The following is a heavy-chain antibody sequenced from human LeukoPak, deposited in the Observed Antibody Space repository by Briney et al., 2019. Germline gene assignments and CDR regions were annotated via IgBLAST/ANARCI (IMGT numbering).Heavy chain of an antibody. CDR1: GASFNSDDQY. CDR2: IHPSGML. Sequence: TSETLSLTCTVSGASFNSDDQYWNWIRQSPGKGLEWIGSIHPSGMLYNNPSLESRVTMSRDTSKNQFSLNLNSVTAADTAMYFCSRGLDSRKLGYWGQGILVTVSS. J-gene: IGHJ4*02. D-gene: IGHD3-22*01. V-gene: IGHV4-31*03. CDR3: SRGLDSRKLGY.